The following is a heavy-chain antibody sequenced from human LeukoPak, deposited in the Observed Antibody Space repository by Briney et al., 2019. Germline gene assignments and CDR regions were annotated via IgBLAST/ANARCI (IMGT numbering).Heavy chain of an antibody. J-gene: IGHJ6*02. Sequence: ASVKVSCKASGYTFTSYGISWVRQAPGQGLEWMGWISGYNGNTNYAQKLQGRVTMTTDTSTSTAYMELRSLRSDDTAVYYCARDGADLPWFDYGMDVWGQGTTVTVSS. V-gene: IGHV1-18*01. CDR3: ARDGADLPWFDYGMDV. D-gene: IGHD3-10*01. CDR1: GYTFTSYG. CDR2: ISGYNGNT.